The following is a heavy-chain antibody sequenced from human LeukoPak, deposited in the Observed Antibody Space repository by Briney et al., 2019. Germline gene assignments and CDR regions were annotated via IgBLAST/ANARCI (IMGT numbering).Heavy chain of an antibody. Sequence: ASVKVSCKASGGSFSNFTITWVRQAPGQGLEWMGGTIPLFGTANYAQEFQGRVTITTDDSTNTAYMELSSLRSEDTAVNYCARDLLWFGEPSNWFAPWGQGTLATVSS. D-gene: IGHD3-10*01. J-gene: IGHJ5*02. CDR3: ARDLLWFGEPSNWFAP. CDR1: GGSFSNFT. V-gene: IGHV1-69*05. CDR2: TIPLFGTA.